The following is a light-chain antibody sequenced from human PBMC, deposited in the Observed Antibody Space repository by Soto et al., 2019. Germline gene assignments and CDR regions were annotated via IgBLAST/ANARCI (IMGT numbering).Light chain of an antibody. CDR2: DAS. CDR3: QQFYDYPLT. Sequence: AIQLTQSPSSLSASVGDRVTITCRASQDISTLFAWYQQKPGKAPKLLIYDASSLESGVTSRFSGSGSGADFTLTSSSLQPEDFATYYCQQFYDYPLTFGGGTKVEIK. J-gene: IGKJ4*01. CDR1: QDISTL. V-gene: IGKV1D-13*01.